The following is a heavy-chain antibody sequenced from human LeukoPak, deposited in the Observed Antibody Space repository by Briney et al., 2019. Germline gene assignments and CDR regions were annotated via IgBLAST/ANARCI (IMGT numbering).Heavy chain of an antibody. D-gene: IGHD1-1*01. CDR3: ARGGPPQLEPNLNWFDP. CDR2: INPSGGST. Sequence: ASVKVSCKASGYTFTSYYMHWVRQAPGQGLEWMGIINPSGGSTSYAQKFQGRVTMTRDMSTSTVYMELSSLRSEDTAVYYCARGGPPQLEPNLNWFDPWGQGTLVTVSS. V-gene: IGHV1-46*01. CDR1: GYTFTSYY. J-gene: IGHJ5*02.